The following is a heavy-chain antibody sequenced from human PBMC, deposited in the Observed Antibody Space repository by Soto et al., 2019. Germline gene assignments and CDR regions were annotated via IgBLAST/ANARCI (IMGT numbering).Heavy chain of an antibody. CDR2: IYYSGST. V-gene: IGHV4-30-4*01. D-gene: IGHD3-9*01. J-gene: IGHJ3*02. CDR3: ARDPHFDWVFHAFDI. CDR1: GGSISSGDYY. Sequence: LSLTCTVSGGSISSGDYYWSWIRQPPGKGLEWIGYIYYSGSTYYNPSLKSRVTISVDTSKNQFSLKLSSVTAADTAVYYCARDPHFDWVFHAFDIWGQGTMVTVSS.